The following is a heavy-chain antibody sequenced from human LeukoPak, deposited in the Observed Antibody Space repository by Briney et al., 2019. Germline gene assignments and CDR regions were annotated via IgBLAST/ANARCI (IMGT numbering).Heavy chain of an antibody. Sequence: SETLSLTCAVCGGSFSGYYWSWIRQPPGKGLEWIGEINHSGSTNYNPSLKSRVTISVDTSKNQFSLRLSSVTAADTAVYYCARAYDFWSGYKGWFDPWGQGTLVTVSS. D-gene: IGHD3-3*01. CDR3: ARAYDFWSGYKGWFDP. J-gene: IGHJ5*02. CDR1: GGSFSGYY. CDR2: INHSGST. V-gene: IGHV4-34*01.